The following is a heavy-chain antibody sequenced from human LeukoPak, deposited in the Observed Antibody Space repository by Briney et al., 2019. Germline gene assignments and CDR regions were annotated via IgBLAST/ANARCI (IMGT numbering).Heavy chain of an antibody. D-gene: IGHD3-22*01. CDR1: GYRFTNYW. V-gene: IGHV5-51*01. CDR2: VYPGDSDT. J-gene: IGHJ6*02. Sequence: GESLKISCEVSGYRFTNYWIGWVRQMPGKGLEWMGFVYPGDSDTRYSPSFQGQVTISADKSISTAYLQWSSLKASDTAMYYCARHHSGHYGSSGYYSMSADYYGMDVWGQGTTVTVSS. CDR3: ARHHSGHYGSSGYYSMSADYYGMDV.